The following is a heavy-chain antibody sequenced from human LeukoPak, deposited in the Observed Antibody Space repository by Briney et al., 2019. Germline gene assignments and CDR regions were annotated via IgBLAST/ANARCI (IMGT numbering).Heavy chain of an antibody. Sequence: SETLSLTCNVSGGSVSSSRYYWGWIRQPPGKGLEWIGTIYYSGTTYHNPSLKSRLTISVDTSKNQFSLKLSSVTAADTAVYYCVRDSGYTSGCYDYWGQGTLVTVSS. CDR1: GGSVSSSRYY. J-gene: IGHJ4*02. V-gene: IGHV4-39*07. CDR2: IYYSGTT. CDR3: VRDSGYTSGCYDY. D-gene: IGHD6-19*01.